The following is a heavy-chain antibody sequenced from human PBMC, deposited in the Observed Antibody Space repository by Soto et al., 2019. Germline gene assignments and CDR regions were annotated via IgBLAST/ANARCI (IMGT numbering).Heavy chain of an antibody. CDR3: ARDEAPYLYDSNVYCSY. J-gene: IGHJ4*02. CDR2: ISAYNGNT. V-gene: IGHV1-18*01. D-gene: IGHD3-22*01. CDR1: GYIFSSYG. Sequence: QVQLVQSGAEVKKVGASVKVSCKASGYIFSSYGVTWVRQAPGQGLEWMGWISAYNGNTNYAHKVQGRVTMTTDTSTSTAYMELRSLRSDDTDVYYCARDEAPYLYDSNVYCSYWGQGTLVTVSS.